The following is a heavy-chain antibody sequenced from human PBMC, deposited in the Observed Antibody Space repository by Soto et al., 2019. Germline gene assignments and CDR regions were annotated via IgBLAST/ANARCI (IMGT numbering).Heavy chain of an antibody. CDR1: GGSISSGGYY. CDR2: IYYSGST. Sequence: QVQLQESGPGLVKPSQTLSLTCTVSGGSISSGGYYWSWIRQHPGKGLEWIGYIYYSGSTYYTPSLKSRGNISVDTSKNQFSLKLSSVTAADTAVXYWXXXXXXXNYFDSWGQGTLVTVSS. CDR3: XXXXXXXNYFDS. V-gene: IGHV4-31*03. J-gene: IGHJ4*02.